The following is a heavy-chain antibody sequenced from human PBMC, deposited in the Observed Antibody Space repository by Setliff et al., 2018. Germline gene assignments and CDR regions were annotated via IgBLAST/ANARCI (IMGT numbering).Heavy chain of an antibody. CDR2: IYSSGRT. CDR1: GTSISTGPYY. CDR3: ARARYCSGGRCYWTWLDS. J-gene: IGHJ6*04. D-gene: IGHD2-15*01. V-gene: IGHV4-61*09. Sequence: SETLSLTCTVSGTSISTGPYYWTWIRQSAERGLEWIGYIYSSGRTNYNPSLKSRVTLSVDTSNNQFSLKVSSVTAADTAVYYCARARYCSGGRCYWTWLDSWGKGTTVTVSS.